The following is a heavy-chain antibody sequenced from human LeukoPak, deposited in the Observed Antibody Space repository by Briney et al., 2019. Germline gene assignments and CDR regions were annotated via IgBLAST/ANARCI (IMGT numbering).Heavy chain of an antibody. V-gene: IGHV3-23*01. CDR2: ISGSGGST. J-gene: IGHJ4*02. D-gene: IGHD3-3*01. CDR1: GFTFSSYP. CDR3: ARIQYYDFWSGYLVY. Sequence: GGSLRLSCAASGFTFSSYPMSWVRQAPGKGLEWVSAISGSGGSTYYADSVKGRFTISRDNSKNTLYLQMNSLRAEDTAVYYCARIQYYDFWSGYLVYWGQGTLVTVSS.